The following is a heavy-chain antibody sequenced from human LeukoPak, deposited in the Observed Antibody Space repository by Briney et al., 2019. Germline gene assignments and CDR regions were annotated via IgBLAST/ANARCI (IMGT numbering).Heavy chain of an antibody. J-gene: IGHJ5*02. V-gene: IGHV3-48*01. CDR1: GFTFSSYS. CDR2: ISSSSSTI. D-gene: IGHD4-23*01. Sequence: GRSLRLSCAASGFTFSSYSMNWVRQAPGKGLEWVSYISSSSSTIYYADSVKGRFTISRDNAKNSLYLQMNSLRAEDTALYYCASENHRLRWTHAGPFDPWGQGTLVTVSS. CDR3: ASENHRLRWTHAGPFDP.